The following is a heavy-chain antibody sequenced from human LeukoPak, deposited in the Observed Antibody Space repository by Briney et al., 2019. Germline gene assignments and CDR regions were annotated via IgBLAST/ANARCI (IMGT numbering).Heavy chain of an antibody. Sequence: PGGSLRLSCAASGFTFISYWMHWVRQAPGKGLVWVSRINSDGSSTSYADSVKGRFTISRDNAKNTLYLQMNSLRAEDTAVYYCAKDILGDAGAFDIWGQGTMVTVSS. CDR3: AKDILGDAGAFDI. CDR1: GFTFISYW. CDR2: INSDGSST. J-gene: IGHJ3*02. D-gene: IGHD3-16*01. V-gene: IGHV3-74*01.